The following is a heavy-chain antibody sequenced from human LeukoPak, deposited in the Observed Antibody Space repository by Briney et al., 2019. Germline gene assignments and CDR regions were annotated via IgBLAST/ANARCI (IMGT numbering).Heavy chain of an antibody. CDR1: GFTFSSYI. CDR3: ARDRYSSGWYDY. J-gene: IGHJ4*02. D-gene: IGHD6-19*01. CDR2: ISSSSSYI. V-gene: IGHV3-21*01. Sequence: GGSLRLSCAASGFTFSSYIMNWVRQAPGKGLEWVSSISSSSSYIYYADSVKGRFTISRDNAKNSLYLQMNSLRAEDTAVYYCARDRYSSGWYDYWGQGTLVTVFS.